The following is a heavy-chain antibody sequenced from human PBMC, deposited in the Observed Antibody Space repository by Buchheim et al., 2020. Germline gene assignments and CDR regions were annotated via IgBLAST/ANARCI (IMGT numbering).Heavy chain of an antibody. J-gene: IGHJ4*02. CDR3: ARVVEMATRLDY. Sequence: QVQLQQWGAGLLKPSETLSLTCAAYGGSFSGYYWSWIRQPPGKGLEWIGEINHSGSTNYNPSLKSRVTISVDTSKNQFSLKLSSVTAADTAVYYCARVVEMATRLDYWGQGTL. D-gene: IGHD5-24*01. CDR1: GGSFSGYY. CDR2: INHSGST. V-gene: IGHV4-34*01.